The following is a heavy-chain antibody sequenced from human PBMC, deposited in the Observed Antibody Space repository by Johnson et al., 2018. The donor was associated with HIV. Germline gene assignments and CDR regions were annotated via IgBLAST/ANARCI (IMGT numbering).Heavy chain of an antibody. D-gene: IGHD1-1*01. Sequence: EKLVESGGGLVQSGGSLRLSCAASGFTVSSNYMTWVRQAPGKGLVWVARINTAGGSTSYVDSVKGRFTVSSDNAKNTLYLQMNSLRAEDTAVYYCARISQHHNSDAFDIWGQGTMVTVSS. J-gene: IGHJ3*02. V-gene: IGHV3-74*02. CDR1: GFTVSSNY. CDR3: ARISQHHNSDAFDI. CDR2: INTAGGST.